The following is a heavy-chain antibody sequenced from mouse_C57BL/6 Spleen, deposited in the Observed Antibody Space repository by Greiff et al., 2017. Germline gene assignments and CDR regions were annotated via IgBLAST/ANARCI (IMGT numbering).Heavy chain of an antibody. CDR3: ARGDDALYAMDD. V-gene: IGHV1-76*01. J-gene: IGHJ4*01. D-gene: IGHD2-12*01. CDR1: GYTFTGYY. Sequence: QVQLQQSGAELVRPGASVKLSCKASGYTFTGYYINWVKQRPGQGLEWIARIYPGSGNTYYNEKFKGKATLTAEKSSSTAYMQLSSLASEDSAVYFCARGDDALYAMDDWGQGTSVTVSS. CDR2: IYPGSGNT.